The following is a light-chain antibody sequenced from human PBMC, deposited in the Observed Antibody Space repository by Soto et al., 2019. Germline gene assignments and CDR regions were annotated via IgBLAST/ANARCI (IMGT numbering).Light chain of an antibody. J-gene: IGLJ1*01. CDR2: EVT. Sequence: QSVLAQPASVSGSPGQSVTISCAGTSSDVGGYDYVSWYQQHPGKAPKLMIYEVTIRPSGVSDRFSGSKSGNTASLTVSGLQAEDEADYYCSSYTGGNPSYVFGTGTKVTVL. V-gene: IGLV2-8*01. CDR1: SSDVGGYDY. CDR3: SSYTGGNPSYV.